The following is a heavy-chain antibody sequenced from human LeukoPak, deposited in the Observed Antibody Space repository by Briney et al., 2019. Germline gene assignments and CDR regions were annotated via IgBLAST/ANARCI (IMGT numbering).Heavy chain of an antibody. Sequence: SVKVSCKASGGTFSNYTISWVRQAPGQGLEWMGRIIPILGIANYAQKFQGRVTITADKSTSTAYMDLSSLRSEDTAVYYCAGNIVVVTANYGMDVRGQGTTVTVSS. V-gene: IGHV1-69*02. D-gene: IGHD2-21*02. CDR2: IIPILGIA. CDR3: AGNIVVVTANYGMDV. J-gene: IGHJ6*02. CDR1: GGTFSNYT.